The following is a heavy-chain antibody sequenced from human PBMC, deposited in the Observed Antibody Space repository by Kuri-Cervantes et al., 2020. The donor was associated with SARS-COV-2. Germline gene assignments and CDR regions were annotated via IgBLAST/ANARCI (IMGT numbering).Heavy chain of an antibody. V-gene: IGHV5-51*01. Sequence: KVSCKGSGYSFTSYWIGWVRQMPGKGLEWMGIIYPGASGARYSPSFQGQVSISADQSISTAYLQWSSLKASHTAMYYCETEVRCFDPWCQGTLVTFSS. J-gene: IGHJ5*02. CDR1: GYSFTSYW. CDR3: ETEVRCFDP. CDR2: IYPGASGA. D-gene: IGHD2-8*01.